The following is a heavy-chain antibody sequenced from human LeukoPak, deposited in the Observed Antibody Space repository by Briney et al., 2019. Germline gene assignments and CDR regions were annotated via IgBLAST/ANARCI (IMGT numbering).Heavy chain of an antibody. Sequence: SETLSLTCTVSGGSISSYYLSWIRQPPGKGLEWIGYIYYSGSTNYNPSLKSRVTISVDTSKNQFSLKLSSVTAADPAVYCCVYAFDMCGQGTMVTVSS. V-gene: IGHV4-59*01. CDR3: VYAFDM. J-gene: IGHJ3*02. CDR2: IYYSGST. CDR1: GGSISSYY.